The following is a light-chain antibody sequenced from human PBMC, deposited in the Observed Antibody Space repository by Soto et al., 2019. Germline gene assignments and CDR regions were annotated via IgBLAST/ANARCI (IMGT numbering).Light chain of an antibody. CDR1: QSVSTN. Sequence: EIVMTQSPATLSVSPGERAPLSCRASQSVSTNLAWYQQKPGQAPRLLIYGASTRATGIPARFSGSGSGTEFTLTISSLQSGDFAVYYCHQYNSWPRTFGQGTKVDIK. J-gene: IGKJ1*01. V-gene: IGKV3-15*01. CDR3: HQYNSWPRT. CDR2: GAS.